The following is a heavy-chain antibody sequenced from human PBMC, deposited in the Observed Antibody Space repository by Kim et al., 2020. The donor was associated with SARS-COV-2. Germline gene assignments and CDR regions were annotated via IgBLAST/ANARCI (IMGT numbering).Heavy chain of an antibody. CDR2: ISWNSGSI. D-gene: IGHD4-17*01. CDR3: AKSPTVTIANYFDY. Sequence: GGSLRLSCAASGFTFDDYAMHWVRQAPGKGLEWVSGISWNSGSIGYADSVKGRFNISRDNAKNSLYLQMNSLRAEDTALYYCAKSPTVTIANYFDYWGQGTLVTVSS. CDR1: GFTFDDYA. J-gene: IGHJ4*02. V-gene: IGHV3-9*01.